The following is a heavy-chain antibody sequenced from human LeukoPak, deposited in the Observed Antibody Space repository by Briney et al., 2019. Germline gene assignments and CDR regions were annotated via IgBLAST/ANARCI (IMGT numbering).Heavy chain of an antibody. D-gene: IGHD2-8*01. CDR1: GYSFTSYW. CDR2: IYPADSNT. J-gene: IGHJ4*02. Sequence: GESLKISSKGSGYSFTSYWIGWVRQMPGKGLEWMGIIYPADSNTRYSPSFQGQVTISADKSLTTAYLQWSSLKASDTAMYYCVRARNGEYYWGDYWGQGTLVTVSS. CDR3: VRARNGEYYWGDY. V-gene: IGHV5-51*01.